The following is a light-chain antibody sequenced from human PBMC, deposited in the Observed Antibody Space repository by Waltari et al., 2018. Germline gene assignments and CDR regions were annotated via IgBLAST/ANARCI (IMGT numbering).Light chain of an antibody. CDR3: QNYVTSLAT. CDR1: QSVSRS. J-gene: IGKJ1*01. V-gene: IGKV3-20*01. CDR2: GAS. Sequence: EIVLTQSPGTLSLSPGERATLSCRARQSVSRSLAWYQQKLGQAPRLLIYGASSRATGIPDRCSGSESGTVFSLTSARLEPGGFAVYYCQNYVTSLATFGQGTKVEIK.